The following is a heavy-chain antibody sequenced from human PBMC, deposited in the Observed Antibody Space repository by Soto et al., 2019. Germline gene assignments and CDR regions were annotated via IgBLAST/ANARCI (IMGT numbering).Heavy chain of an antibody. J-gene: IGHJ5*02. CDR3: ATQEVGGTYVYTFAP. D-gene: IGHD1-26*01. Sequence: SETLSLTCTVSGGSITSSSYYWGWIRQPPGKGLEWIGSIYYSGSTYYNPSLKSRVTISVDTSKNQFSLKLSSVTAADTAVYYCATQEVGGTYVYTFAPWGQGTLVTVS. V-gene: IGHV4-39*01. CDR1: GGSITSSSYY. CDR2: IYYSGST.